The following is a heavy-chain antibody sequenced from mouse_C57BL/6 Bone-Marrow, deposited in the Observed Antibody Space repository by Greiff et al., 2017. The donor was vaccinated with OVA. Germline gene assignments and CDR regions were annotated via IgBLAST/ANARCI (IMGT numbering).Heavy chain of an antibody. V-gene: IGHV1-64*01. D-gene: IGHD2-2*01. CDR1: GYTFTSYW. J-gene: IGHJ2*01. CDR2: IHPNSGST. Sequence: QVQLQQPGAELVKPGASVKLSCKASGYTFTSYWMHWVKQRPGQGLEWIGMIHPNSGSTNYNEKFKSKATLTVDKSSSTAYMQLSSLTSEDSAGYYCARSRGYGYDGDYWGQGTTLTVSS. CDR3: ARSRGYGYDGDY.